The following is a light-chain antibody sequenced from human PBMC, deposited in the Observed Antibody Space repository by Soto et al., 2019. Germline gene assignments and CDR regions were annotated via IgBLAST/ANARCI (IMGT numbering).Light chain of an antibody. CDR2: GAS. J-gene: IGKJ3*01. V-gene: IGKV3-20*01. CDR1: QSVSSNY. CDR3: QQYGSSLFT. Sequence: PGERATLSCRASQSVSSNYLAWYQQKPGQAPRLLIYGASSRATGIPDRFSGSGSGTDFTLTISRLEPEDFAVYYCQQYGSSLFTFGPGTKVDIK.